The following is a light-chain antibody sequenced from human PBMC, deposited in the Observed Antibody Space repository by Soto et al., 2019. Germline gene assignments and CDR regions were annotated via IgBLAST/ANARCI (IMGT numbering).Light chain of an antibody. CDR2: DVN. Sequence: QSVLTQPRSVSGSPGQSVTISCSGTSSDVGGYKYVSWYQQHPGKAPELMIYDVNKRPSGVPDRFSGSKSGNTASLTISGLQAEDEADYYCCSYAGSYTYVFGTGTKVTV. CDR1: SSDVGGYKY. CDR3: CSYAGSYTYV. V-gene: IGLV2-11*01. J-gene: IGLJ1*01.